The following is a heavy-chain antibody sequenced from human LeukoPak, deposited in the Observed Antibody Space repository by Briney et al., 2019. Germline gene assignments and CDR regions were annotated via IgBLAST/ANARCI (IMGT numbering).Heavy chain of an antibody. V-gene: IGHV4-38-2*01. CDR3: ARIRGYSYGDAFDI. CDR1: GYSISSGYY. CDR2: IYHSGST. J-gene: IGHJ3*02. D-gene: IGHD5-18*01. Sequence: SETLSLTCAVSGYSISSGYYWGWIRQPPGKGLEWIGSIYHSGSTYCNPSLKSRVTISVDTSKNQFSLKLSSVTAADTAVYYCARIRGYSYGDAFDIWGQGTMVTVSS.